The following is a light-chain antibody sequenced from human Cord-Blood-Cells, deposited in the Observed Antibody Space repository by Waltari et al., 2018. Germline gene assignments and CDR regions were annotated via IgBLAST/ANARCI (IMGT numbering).Light chain of an antibody. CDR1: SSDVGGYNS. V-gene: IGLV2-14*01. CDR2: DVS. CDR3: SADTSISTLEV. J-gene: IGLJ3*02. Sequence: QSALTQPASVSGSPGQSITISCTGTSSDVGGYNSVSWYQQHPGKAPKLMIYDVSNRPSGVSNRFSGSKSGNTASLTISGLQAEDEAYYYCSADTSISTLEVFGGGTKLAVL.